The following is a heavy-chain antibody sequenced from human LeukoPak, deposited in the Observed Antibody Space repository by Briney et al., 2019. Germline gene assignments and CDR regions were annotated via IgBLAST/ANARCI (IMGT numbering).Heavy chain of an antibody. D-gene: IGHD2-2*01. Sequence: SETLSLTCTVSGGSISSYYWSWIRQPPGKGLEWIGYIYYSGSTNYNPSLKSRVSISVDTSKNQFSLKLSSVTAADTAVYYCARGEDIVVVPAAEAWFDPWGQGTLVTVSS. CDR2: IYYSGST. CDR1: GGSISSYY. CDR3: ARGEDIVVVPAAEAWFDP. V-gene: IGHV4-59*01. J-gene: IGHJ5*02.